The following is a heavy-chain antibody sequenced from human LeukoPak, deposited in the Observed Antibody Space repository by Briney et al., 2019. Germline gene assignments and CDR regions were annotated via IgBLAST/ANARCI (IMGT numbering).Heavy chain of an antibody. D-gene: IGHD3-10*01. V-gene: IGHV4-39*07. CDR1: DGSISNSSYY. J-gene: IGHJ5*02. CDR3: ARDWANFGELFGGVFWFDP. CDR2: IYYSGST. Sequence: SETLSLTCTVSDGSISNSSYYWGWIRQPPGTGLEWIGNIYYSGSTYYNPSLKSRVTISVDTSKNQFSLKLSSVTAADTAVYYCARDWANFGELFGGVFWFDPWGQGTLVTVSS.